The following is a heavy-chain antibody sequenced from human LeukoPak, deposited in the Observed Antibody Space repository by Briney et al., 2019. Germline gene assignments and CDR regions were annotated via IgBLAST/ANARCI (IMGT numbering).Heavy chain of an antibody. CDR1: GGSISSSSYY. V-gene: IGHV4-39*01. CDR2: IYYSGST. CDR3: ARGVDSSGYYSPTEY. Sequence: SETLSLTCTVSGGSISSSSYYWGWIRQPPGKGLEWIGSIYYSGSTYYNPSLKSRVTISVDTSKNQFSLKLSSVTAADTAVYYCARGVDSSGYYSPTEYWGQGTLVTVSS. D-gene: IGHD3-22*01. J-gene: IGHJ4*02.